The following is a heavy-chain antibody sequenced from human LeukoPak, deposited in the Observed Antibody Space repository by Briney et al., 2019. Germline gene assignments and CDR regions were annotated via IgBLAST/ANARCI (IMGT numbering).Heavy chain of an antibody. CDR1: GFTFNSYG. V-gene: IGHV3-30*02. J-gene: IGHJ4*02. CDR2: IRYDGSNK. CDR3: AKRGMGTVDY. Sequence: GGSLRLSCAASGFTFNSYGMPWVRQAPGKGLEWVAFIRYDGSNKYYADSVKGRFTISRDNSKNTLYLQMNSLRAEDTAVYYCAKRGMGTVDYWGQGTLVTVSS. D-gene: IGHD5-24*01.